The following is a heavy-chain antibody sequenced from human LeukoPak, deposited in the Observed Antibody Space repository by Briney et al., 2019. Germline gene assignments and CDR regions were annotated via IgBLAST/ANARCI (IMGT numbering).Heavy chain of an antibody. CDR3: ARDPGGYYDSSGYSHFDY. Sequence: GGSLRLSCAASGFTVSSNYMSWVRQAPGKGLEWVSDIYSGGSTYYADSVKGRFTTSRDNSKNTLYLQMNSLRAEDTAVYYCARDPGGYYDSSGYSHFDYWGQGTLVTVSS. D-gene: IGHD3-22*01. V-gene: IGHV3-66*01. CDR1: GFTVSSNY. J-gene: IGHJ4*02. CDR2: IYSGGST.